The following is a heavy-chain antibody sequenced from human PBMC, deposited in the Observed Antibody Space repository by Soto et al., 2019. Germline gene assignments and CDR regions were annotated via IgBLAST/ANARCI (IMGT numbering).Heavy chain of an antibody. Sequence: GGSLRLACAASGFTFSSYAMSWVRQAPGKGLEWVSAISGSGGSTYYADSVKGRFTISRDNSKNTLYLQMNSLRAEDTAVYYCAKPGRPWLVKEYNWFDPWDQGTMVTVSS. V-gene: IGHV3-23*01. J-gene: IGHJ5*01. D-gene: IGHD6-19*01. CDR2: ISGSGGST. CDR1: GFTFSSYA. CDR3: AKPGRPWLVKEYNWFDP.